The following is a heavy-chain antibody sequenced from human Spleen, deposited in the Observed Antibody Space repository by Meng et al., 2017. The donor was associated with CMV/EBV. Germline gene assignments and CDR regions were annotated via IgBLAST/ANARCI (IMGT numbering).Heavy chain of an antibody. CDR1: GFTFSDYY. Sequence: GESLKISCAASGFTFSDYYMSWIRQAPGKGLEWASYISSSGNTIYYADSVKGRFTISRDNAKNSLYLQMNSLRAKDTAVYYCARVRYYDFWSGHQAGAFDYWGQGTLVTVSS. CDR2: ISSSGNTI. J-gene: IGHJ4*02. CDR3: ARVRYYDFWSGHQAGAFDY. D-gene: IGHD3-3*01. V-gene: IGHV3-11*04.